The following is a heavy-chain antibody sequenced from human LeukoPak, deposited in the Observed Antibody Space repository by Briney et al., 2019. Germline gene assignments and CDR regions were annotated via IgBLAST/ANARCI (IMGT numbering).Heavy chain of an antibody. D-gene: IGHD2-15*01. Sequence: GGSLRLSCAASGFTFSSHWMHWVRQAPGKGLVWVSRINGDGSNTTYADSVKGRFTISRDNAKNTLYLQMNSLRAEDTAVYHLARSKNRYSTNVFDIWGQRTRVPVPS. CDR2: INGDGSNT. V-gene: IGHV3-74*03. CDR3: ARSKNRYSTNVFDI. J-gene: IGHJ3*02. CDR1: GFTFSSHW.